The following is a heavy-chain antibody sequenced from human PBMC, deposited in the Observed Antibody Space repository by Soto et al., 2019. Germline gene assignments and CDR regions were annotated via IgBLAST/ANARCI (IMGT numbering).Heavy chain of an antibody. V-gene: IGHV4-30-4*01. CDR3: ARDLDGLHDDTSGPFPRPG. CDR1: GGSISSDDYY. CDR2: IHSSGSI. J-gene: IGHJ1*01. Sequence: SETLSFTCTVSGGSISSDDYYWSWIRQAPGRGLEWIGYIHSSGSIYYNPSLKSRATMSIDTAGNQFSLKVSSVTVADTAVYYCARDLDGLHDDTSGPFPRPGWGQGTLVTVSS. D-gene: IGHD3-22*01.